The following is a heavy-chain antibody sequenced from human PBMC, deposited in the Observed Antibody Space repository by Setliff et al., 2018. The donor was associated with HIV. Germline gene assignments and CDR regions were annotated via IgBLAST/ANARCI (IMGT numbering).Heavy chain of an antibody. CDR2: GFHSGTT. CDR3: ARDMTYYYDTSGSFGWFDP. Sequence: SETLSLTCTVSGGSISSSSYYWGWIRQSPGKGLEWIGSGFHSGTTYYNPSLKSRVTISVDTSKYQLYLKVNSVTAADTAVYYCARDMTYYYDTSGSFGWFDPWGQGTLVTVSS. J-gene: IGHJ5*02. V-gene: IGHV4-39*07. CDR1: GGSISSSSYY. D-gene: IGHD3-22*01.